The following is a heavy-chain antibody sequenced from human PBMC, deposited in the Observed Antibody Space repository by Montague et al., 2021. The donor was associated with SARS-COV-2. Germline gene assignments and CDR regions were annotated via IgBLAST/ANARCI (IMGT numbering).Heavy chain of an antibody. CDR3: ARLRDGVVPSPILGVGPYYSYYYMDV. J-gene: IGHJ6*03. V-gene: IGHV4-34*01. CDR1: GTSFGGYY. Sequence: ETLSLTCAVHGTSFGGYYWNWIRQPPGKGLEWIGEINHGGSTKYSPSLKSRLTISADTSKNQFSLKLTSVAAADTAVYYCARLRDGVVPSPILGVGPYYSYYYMDVWGRGTTVTVSS. D-gene: IGHD3-10*01. CDR2: INHGGST.